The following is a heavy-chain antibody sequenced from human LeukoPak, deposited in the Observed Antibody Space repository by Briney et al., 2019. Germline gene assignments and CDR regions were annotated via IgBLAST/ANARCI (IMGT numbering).Heavy chain of an antibody. J-gene: IGHJ4*02. CDR1: GGSFSGYY. Sequence: SETLSLTCAVYGGSFSGYYWSWIRQPPGKGLEWIGEINHSGSTNYNPSLKSRVTISVDALKNQFSLKMSSVTAADTATYYCARGVVAATGYDYWGQGTLVTVSS. D-gene: IGHD2-15*01. CDR2: INHSGST. CDR3: ARGVVAATGYDY. V-gene: IGHV4-34*01.